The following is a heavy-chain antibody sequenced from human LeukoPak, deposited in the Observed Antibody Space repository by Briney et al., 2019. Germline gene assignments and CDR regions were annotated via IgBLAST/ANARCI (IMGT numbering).Heavy chain of an antibody. CDR1: GYTFTSYD. Sequence: ASVKVSXKASGYTFTSYDINWVRQATGQGLEWMGWMNPNSGNTGYAQKFQGRVTITRNTSISTAYMELSSLRSEDTAVYYCARATILRFLEWSVAFDIWGQGTMVTVSS. V-gene: IGHV1-8*03. CDR2: MNPNSGNT. J-gene: IGHJ3*02. D-gene: IGHD3-3*01. CDR3: ARATILRFLEWSVAFDI.